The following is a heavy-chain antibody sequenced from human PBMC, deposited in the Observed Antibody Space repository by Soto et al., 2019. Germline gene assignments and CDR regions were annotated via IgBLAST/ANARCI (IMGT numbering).Heavy chain of an antibody. CDR3: ISHSPEDMKRT. Sequence: EVQLVESGGGLVQPGGSLKLSCAASGFTFSGSSVHWVRQASWKGLEWVGRIRNKVHSYATAYAASVRGRFTISRDDSKNTTFLQMKSLNTEDTAVYYCISHSPEDMKRTWGQGTLVTVSS. D-gene: IGHD2-15*01. CDR1: GFTFSGSS. V-gene: IGHV3-73*02. J-gene: IGHJ4*02. CDR2: IRNKVHSYAT.